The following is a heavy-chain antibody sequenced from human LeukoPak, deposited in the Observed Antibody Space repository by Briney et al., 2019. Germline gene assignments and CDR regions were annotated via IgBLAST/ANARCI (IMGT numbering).Heavy chain of an antibody. V-gene: IGHV3-48*02. CDR2: INSGSGSSGTI. D-gene: IGHD3-9*01. CDR3: ARSKYDILDY. CDR1: GFTFSTYN. J-gene: IGHJ4*02. Sequence: GGSLRLSCAASGFTFSTYNMNWVRQAPGKGLEWVSYINSGSGSSGTIYYADSLKGRFTISRDNAKNSLYLQMNSLRDEDTAVYYCARSKYDILDYWGQGTLVTVSS.